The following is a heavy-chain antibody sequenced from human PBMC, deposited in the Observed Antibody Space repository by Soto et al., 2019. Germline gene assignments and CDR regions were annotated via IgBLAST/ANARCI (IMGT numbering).Heavy chain of an antibody. CDR1: GGSISSSSYY. V-gene: IGHV4-39*01. CDR3: ARRGSSSWFDY. CDR2: IYYSAST. Sequence: QLQLQESGPGLVKPSETLSLTCTVSGGSISSSSYYWGWIRQPPGKGLEWIGSIYYSASTYYNPSLKSRVTIPVETSKNQFALKRSAVTAADTAVYYCARRGSSSWFDYWGQGNLVTVSS. D-gene: IGHD6-13*01. J-gene: IGHJ4*02.